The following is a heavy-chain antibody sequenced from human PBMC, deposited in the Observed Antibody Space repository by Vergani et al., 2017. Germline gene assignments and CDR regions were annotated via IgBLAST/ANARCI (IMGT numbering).Heavy chain of an antibody. J-gene: IGHJ5*02. CDR2: INHSGST. CDR1: GGSFSGYY. V-gene: IGHV4-34*01. D-gene: IGHD2-2*01. Sequence: QVQLQQWGAGLLKPSETLSLTCAVYGGSFSGYYWSWIRQPPGKGLEWIGEINHSGSTNYNPSLKSQVTISVDTSKNQFSLKLSSVTAADTAVYYCAGGPHYYCSSTSCYGGWFDPWGQGTLVTVSS. CDR3: AGGPHYYCSSTSCYGGWFDP.